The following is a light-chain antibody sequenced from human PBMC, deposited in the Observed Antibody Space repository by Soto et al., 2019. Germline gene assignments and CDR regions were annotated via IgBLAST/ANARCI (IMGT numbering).Light chain of an antibody. CDR2: YAS. CDR1: QTLSRN. CDR3: QQYDKWPHT. Sequence: EMVMTQSPATLSVSPGERATLSCRASQTLSRNLAWYQQQPGQAPRLLLFYASTRATGIPARFSGSGSGTDFTLTISDLQSEDFAVYYCQQYDKWPHTFGQGTKLEIK. J-gene: IGKJ2*01. V-gene: IGKV3-15*01.